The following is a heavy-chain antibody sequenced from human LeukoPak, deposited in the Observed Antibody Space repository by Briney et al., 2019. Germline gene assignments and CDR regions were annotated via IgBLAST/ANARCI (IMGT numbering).Heavy chain of an antibody. CDR1: GFTFSNAW. D-gene: IGHD6-13*01. V-gene: IGHV3-15*01. J-gene: IGHJ4*02. CDR3: ATARPLLSSSWTDY. CDR2: IKSKTDGGTT. Sequence: GGSLRLSCVASGFTFSNAWMSWVRQAPGKGLEWVGRIKSKTDGGTTDYAAPVKGRFTVSRDDSKNMLYLQMNSLQTEDTAVYYCATARPLLSSSWTDYWGQGTLVTVSS.